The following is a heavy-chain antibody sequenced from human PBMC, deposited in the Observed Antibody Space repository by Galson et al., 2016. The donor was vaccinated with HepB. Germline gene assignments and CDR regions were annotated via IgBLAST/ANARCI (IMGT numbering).Heavy chain of an antibody. Sequence: SETLSLTCIVSGGSISSDYYWGWIRQPPGRGLEWIGSIYSNEDTFYNPSLKSRVTISVDTPKNQFSLRLDSVTAADTAVYHCARFGLEVPVVGNSPRHYMDVWGRGISVTVSS. CDR1: GGSISSDYY. D-gene: IGHD4-23*01. J-gene: IGHJ6*03. V-gene: IGHV4-39*01. CDR2: IYSNEDT. CDR3: ARFGLEVPVVGNSPRHYMDV.